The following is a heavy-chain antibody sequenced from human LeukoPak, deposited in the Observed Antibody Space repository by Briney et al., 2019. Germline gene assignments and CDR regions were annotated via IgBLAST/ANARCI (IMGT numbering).Heavy chain of an antibody. CDR1: GGSISSSSYY. V-gene: IGHV4-39*07. D-gene: IGHD6-19*01. Sequence: SETLSLTCTVSGGSISSSSYYWGWIRQPPGKGLEWIGSIYYSGSTYYNPSLKSRVTISVDTSKNQFSLKLSSVTAADTAVYYCARDLGAVAGTGANDYWGQGTLVTVSS. CDR3: ARDLGAVAGTGANDY. J-gene: IGHJ4*02. CDR2: IYYSGST.